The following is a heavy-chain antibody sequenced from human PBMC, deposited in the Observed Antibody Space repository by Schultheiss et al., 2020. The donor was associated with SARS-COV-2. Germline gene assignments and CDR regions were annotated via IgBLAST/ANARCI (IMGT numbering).Heavy chain of an antibody. CDR1: GFTFSNAW. V-gene: IGHV3-15*07. CDR2: IKSKTDGGTT. CDR3: TTAGFAKSLYSNWFDP. Sequence: GGSLRLSCAASGFTFSNAWMNWVRQAPGKGLEWVGRIKSKTDGGTTDYAAPVKGRFTISRDGSKNTLYLQMNSLKTEDTAVYYCTTAGFAKSLYSNWFDPWGQGTLVTVSS. J-gene: IGHJ5*02. D-gene: IGHD3-16*01.